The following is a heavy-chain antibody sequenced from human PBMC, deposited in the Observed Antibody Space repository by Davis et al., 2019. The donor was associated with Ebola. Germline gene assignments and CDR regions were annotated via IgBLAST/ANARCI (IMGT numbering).Heavy chain of an antibody. CDR1: GYTFTSYG. J-gene: IGHJ4*02. Sequence: SVKVSCKASGYTFTSYGISWVRQAPGQGLEWMGGIIPIFGTANYAQKFQGRVTITADESTSTAYMELSSLRSEDTAVYYCASGGGRLGNVFDYWGQGTLVTVSS. D-gene: IGHD7-27*01. V-gene: IGHV1-69*13. CDR2: IIPIFGTA. CDR3: ASGGGRLGNVFDY.